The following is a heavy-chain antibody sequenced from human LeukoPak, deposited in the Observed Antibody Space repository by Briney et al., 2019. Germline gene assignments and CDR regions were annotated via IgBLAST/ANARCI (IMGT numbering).Heavy chain of an antibody. CDR1: GGSISSSSYY. CDR2: IYYSGST. D-gene: IGHD4-11*01. CDR3: AKKKTDYSYPSSFDY. Sequence: PSETLSLTCTVSGGSISSSSYYWGWIRQPPGKGLEWIGSIYYSGSTYYNPSLKSRVTISVDTSKNQFSLKLSSATAADTAVYYCAKKKTDYSYPSSFDYWGQGTLVTVSS. V-gene: IGHV4-39*07. J-gene: IGHJ4*02.